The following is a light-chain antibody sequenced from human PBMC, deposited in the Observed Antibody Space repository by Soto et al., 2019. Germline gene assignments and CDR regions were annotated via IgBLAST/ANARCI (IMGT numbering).Light chain of an antibody. CDR2: AAS. V-gene: IGKV1-9*01. CDR3: QQLESYPST. J-gene: IGKJ4*01. CDR1: QGISNF. Sequence: IQFAQSPASLSAAGGERVTMTCRASQGISNFLAWYQQKTGKAPKLLIYAASTLQRGVPSRFSGSGSGTDFTLTISSLQPEDFATYYCQQLESYPSTFGGGTKVDI.